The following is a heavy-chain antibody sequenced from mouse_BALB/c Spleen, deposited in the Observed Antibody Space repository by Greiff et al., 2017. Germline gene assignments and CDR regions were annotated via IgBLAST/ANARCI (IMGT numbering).Heavy chain of an antibody. J-gene: IGHJ4*01. CDR1: GFTFSSYA. CDR2: ISSGGSYT. D-gene: IGHD3-3*01. CDR3: ARLGTFYAMDY. Sequence: EVKLMESGGGLVKPGGSLKLSCAASGFTFSSYAMSWVRQTPEKRLEWVATISSGGSYTYYPDSVKGRFTISRDNAKNTLYLQMSSLRSEDTAMYYCARLGTFYAMDYWGQGTSVTVSS. V-gene: IGHV5-9-3*01.